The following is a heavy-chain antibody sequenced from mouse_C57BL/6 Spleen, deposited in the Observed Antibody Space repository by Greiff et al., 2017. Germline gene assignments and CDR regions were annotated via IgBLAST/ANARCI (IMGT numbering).Heavy chain of an antibody. J-gene: IGHJ3*01. Sequence: VQLKESGPVLVKPGASVKMSCKASGYTFTDYYMNWVKQSHGKSLEWIGVINPYNGGTSYHQKFKGKATLTVDKSSSTTYMELNSLTSEDSAVYYCARDNGKEGAGYAYWGKGTLVTVAA. D-gene: IGHD2-1*01. V-gene: IGHV1-19*01. CDR1: GYTFTDYY. CDR3: ARDNGKEGAGYAY. CDR2: INPYNGGT.